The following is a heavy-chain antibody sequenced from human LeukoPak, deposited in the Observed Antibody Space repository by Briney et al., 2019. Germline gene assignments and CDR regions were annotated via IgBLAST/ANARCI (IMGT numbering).Heavy chain of an antibody. CDR1: GFTFSSYV. CDR3: AKGQLVLDY. V-gene: IGHV3-23*01. Sequence: GGSLRLSCEASGFTFSSYVVSWVRQAPGKGLEWVSGISGSADSTYYADSVKGRFTISGDNSKNTVYLQMNSLRGEDTAVYYCAKGQLVLDYWGQGTLVTVSS. J-gene: IGHJ4*02. D-gene: IGHD6-6*01. CDR2: ISGSADST.